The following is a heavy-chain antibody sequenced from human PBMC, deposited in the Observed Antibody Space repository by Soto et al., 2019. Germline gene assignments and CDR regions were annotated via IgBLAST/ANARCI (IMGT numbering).Heavy chain of an antibody. J-gene: IGHJ4*02. Sequence: VQLVESGGGVVQPGRSLRLSCAASGFTFSSYNMNWVRQAPGKGLEWVSYISSSSYTIYYTDSVKGRFTISRDNAKNSVYLQMNSLRDEDTAVYYCARPQDNGDYSPDYWGQGTLVTVSS. CDR3: ARPQDNGDYSPDY. CDR1: GFTFSSYN. CDR2: ISSSSYTI. V-gene: IGHV3-48*02. D-gene: IGHD4-17*01.